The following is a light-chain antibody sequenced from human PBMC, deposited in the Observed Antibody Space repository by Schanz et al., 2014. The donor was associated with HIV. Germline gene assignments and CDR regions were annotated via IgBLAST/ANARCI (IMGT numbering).Light chain of an antibody. V-gene: IGKV3D-20*02. CDR1: QSVSSSY. J-gene: IGKJ3*01. CDR2: ASS. CDR3: QHRRSWPPFFT. Sequence: EIELTQSPGTLSLSPGERATLSCRASQSVSSSYLAWYQQRPGQAPRLLIYASSSRATGIPDRFSGSGSGTDFTLTISSLEPEDFAVYYCQHRRSWPPFFTFGPGTRVDAK.